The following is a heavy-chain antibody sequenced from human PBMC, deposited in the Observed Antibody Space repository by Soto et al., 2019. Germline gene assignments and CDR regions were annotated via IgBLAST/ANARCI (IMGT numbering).Heavy chain of an antibody. CDR2: IIPIFGTA. V-gene: IGHV1-69*13. CDR3: ARFDDFWSGYRSLGPETNYYYGMDV. CDR1: GGTFSSYA. J-gene: IGHJ6*02. Sequence: ASVKVSCKASGGTFSSYAISWVRQAPGQGLEWMGGIIPIFGTANYAQKFQGRVTITADESTSTAYMELSSLRSEDTAVYYCARFDDFWSGYRSLGPETNYYYGMDVWGQGTTVTVSS. D-gene: IGHD3-3*01.